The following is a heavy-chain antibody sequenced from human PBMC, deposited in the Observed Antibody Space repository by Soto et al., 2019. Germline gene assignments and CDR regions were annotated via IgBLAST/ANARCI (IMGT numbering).Heavy chain of an antibody. Sequence: SETLSLTCTVSGGSISSYYWSWIRQPPGKGLEWIGYIYYSGSTNYNPSLKSRVTISVDTSKNQFSLKLSSVTAADTAVYYCAREGYSSGYYYYHGMDVWGQGTTVTVSS. CDR1: GGSISSYY. CDR2: IYYSGST. J-gene: IGHJ6*02. D-gene: IGHD3-22*01. CDR3: AREGYSSGYYYYHGMDV. V-gene: IGHV4-59*01.